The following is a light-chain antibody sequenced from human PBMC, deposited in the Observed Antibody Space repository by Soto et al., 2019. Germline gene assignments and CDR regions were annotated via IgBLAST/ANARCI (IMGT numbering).Light chain of an antibody. CDR3: SSYTSSITLV. V-gene: IGLV2-14*01. Sequence: QSALTQPVSVSGSPGQSTTISCTGTSTDVGGYNYVSWYQQHPGKAPKLMIYDVSSRPSGVSNRFSGSKSGNTASLTISGLQAEDEADYYCSSYTSSITLVFGGGTKLTVL. CDR2: DVS. J-gene: IGLJ2*01. CDR1: STDVGGYNY.